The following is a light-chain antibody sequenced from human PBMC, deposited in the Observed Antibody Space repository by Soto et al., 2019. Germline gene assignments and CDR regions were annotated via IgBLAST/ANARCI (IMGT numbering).Light chain of an antibody. Sequence: DIVLTQSPATLSLSPGERATLSCRASESVGSYLLWFQQKPGQPPRLLIYDVSNRASGIPARFSGSGSGTDFTLSISRLEPEDFAVYFSHHRKKWPYTFGQGTKLEIK. V-gene: IGKV3-11*01. CDR1: ESVGSY. CDR3: HHRKKWPYT. J-gene: IGKJ2*01. CDR2: DVS.